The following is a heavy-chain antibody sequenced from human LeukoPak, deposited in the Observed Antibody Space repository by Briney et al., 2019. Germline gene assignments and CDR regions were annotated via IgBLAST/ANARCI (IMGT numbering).Heavy chain of an antibody. CDR3: ARVGVVVPAATIDAFDI. J-gene: IGHJ3*02. V-gene: IGHV3-74*01. CDR2: INSDGSIT. CDR1: GFTFSSHW. Sequence: GGSLRLSCAASGFTFSSHWMRWVRHTPGKGLVWVSRINSDGSITSYEDSVKGRFTISRDNAKNKLYLQMNSLRAEDTAVYYCARVGVVVPAATIDAFDIWGQGTMVTVSS. D-gene: IGHD2-2*01.